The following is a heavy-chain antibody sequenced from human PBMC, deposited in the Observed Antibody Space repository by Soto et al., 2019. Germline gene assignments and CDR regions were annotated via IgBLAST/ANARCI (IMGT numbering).Heavy chain of an antibody. J-gene: IGHJ6*03. V-gene: IGHV4-31*03. CDR3: ASTDYVAYYMDV. CDR1: GGSISSGYY. Sequence: SETLSLTCSVSGGSISSGYYWTWIRQHPGKGLEWIGYIYYSGNTYYNPSLKSRVTISVDTSKNQFSLKLSSVTAADTAVYYCASTDYVAYYMDVWGQGXTVTVSS. D-gene: IGHD3-10*02. CDR2: IYYSGNT.